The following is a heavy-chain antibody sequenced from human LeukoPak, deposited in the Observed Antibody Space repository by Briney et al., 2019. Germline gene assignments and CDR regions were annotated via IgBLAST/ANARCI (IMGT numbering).Heavy chain of an antibody. D-gene: IGHD6-19*01. CDR2: INHSGST. V-gene: IGHV4-34*01. J-gene: IGHJ4*02. CDR3: ARGGIAVAGTTQNFDY. CDR1: GGSFSGYY. Sequence: PSETLSLTCAVYGGSFSGYYWSWIRQPPGKGLEWIGEINHSGSTNYNPSLKSRVTISVDTSKNQFSLKLSSVTAADTAVYYCARGGIAVAGTTQNFDYWGQGTLVTVSS.